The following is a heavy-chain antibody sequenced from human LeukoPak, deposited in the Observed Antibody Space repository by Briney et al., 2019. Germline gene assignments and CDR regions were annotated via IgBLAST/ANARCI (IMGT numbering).Heavy chain of an antibody. CDR2: IYPGDSDT. V-gene: IGHV5-51*01. J-gene: IGHJ4*02. CDR3: ARPLEGSSSPFDY. Sequence: GESLKISCKGSGYSFTSYWIGCVRQMPGKGLEWMGIIYPGDSDTRYGPSFQGQVTISADKSISTAYLQWSSLKASDTAMYYCARPLEGSSSPFDYWGQGTLVTVSS. CDR1: GYSFTSYW. D-gene: IGHD6-6*01.